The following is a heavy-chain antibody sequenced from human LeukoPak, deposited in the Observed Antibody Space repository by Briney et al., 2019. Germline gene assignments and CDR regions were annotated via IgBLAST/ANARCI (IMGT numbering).Heavy chain of an antibody. D-gene: IGHD6-19*01. Sequence: PSETLSLTCSVSGESIKSTSNYWAWVRQPPGKGLEWIGHIYYSANTYYNSSLKSRVTISDVTSKNQVSLSLRSVTAADTALYFCVRRVAGTFYFDKWGEGSLVSVSS. V-gene: IGHV4-39*01. CDR3: VRRVAGTFYFDK. J-gene: IGHJ4*02. CDR1: GESIKSTSNY. CDR2: IYYSANT.